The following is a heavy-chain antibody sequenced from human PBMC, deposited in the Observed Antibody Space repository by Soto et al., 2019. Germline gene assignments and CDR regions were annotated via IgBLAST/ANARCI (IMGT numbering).Heavy chain of an antibody. CDR1: GFSLSSTRVA. V-gene: IGHV2-5*02. J-gene: IGHJ4*02. CDR3: AHSVVAGLGYYFDY. D-gene: IGHD6-19*01. CDR2: IYWDDDK. Sequence: QITLKESGPTLVKPTQTLTLTCTFSGFSLSSTRVAVGWICQPPGKALEWLALIYWDDDKRYSPFLKSRLTITKDTSKNQVVLTRTNMDPVDTATYYCAHSVVAGLGYYFDYWGQGTLVTVSS.